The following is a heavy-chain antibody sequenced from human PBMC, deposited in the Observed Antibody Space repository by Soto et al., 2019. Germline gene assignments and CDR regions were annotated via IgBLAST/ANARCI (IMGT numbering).Heavy chain of an antibody. CDR2: IIPILGIA. V-gene: IGHV1-69*04. CDR1: GGTFSSYT. D-gene: IGHD5-12*01. J-gene: IGHJ6*02. Sequence: SVKVSCKASGGTFSSYTISWVRQAPGQGLEWMGRIIPILGIANYAQKFQGRVTITADKSTSTAYMELSSLRSEDTAVYYCAREGVAPYYYYGMDVWGQGPPVTVS. CDR3: AREGVAPYYYYGMDV.